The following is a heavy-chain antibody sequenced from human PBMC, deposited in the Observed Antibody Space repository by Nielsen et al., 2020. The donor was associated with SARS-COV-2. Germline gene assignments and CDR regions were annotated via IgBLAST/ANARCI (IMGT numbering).Heavy chain of an antibody. CDR2: INSEGRGT. CDR1: GFTLSNYV. J-gene: IGHJ4*02. V-gene: IGHV3-74*01. D-gene: IGHD1-14*01. CDR3: ARGTGHVDY. Sequence: GGSLRLSCAASGFTLSNYVMNWVRQGPGKGLVWVADINSEGRGTGYADFVKGRFTISRDNAKNTLYLQMNSLRAEDTGLYYCARGTGHVDYWGRGTLVTVSS.